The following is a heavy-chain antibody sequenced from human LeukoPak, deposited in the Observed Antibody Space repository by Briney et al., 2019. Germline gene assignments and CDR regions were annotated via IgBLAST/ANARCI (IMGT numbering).Heavy chain of an antibody. Sequence: ASVKVSCKASGYTFTGCYMHWVRQAPGQGLEWMGWINPNSGGTNYAQKLQGRVTMTTDTSTSTAYMELRSLRSDDTAVYYCARDQGDLRYFDWQFDYWGQGTLVTVSS. D-gene: IGHD3-9*01. CDR1: GYTFTGCY. CDR3: ARDQGDLRYFDWQFDY. V-gene: IGHV1-2*02. CDR2: INPNSGGT. J-gene: IGHJ4*02.